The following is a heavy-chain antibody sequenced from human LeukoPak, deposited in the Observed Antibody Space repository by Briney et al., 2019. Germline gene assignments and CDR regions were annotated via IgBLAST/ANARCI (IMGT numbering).Heavy chain of an antibody. CDR2: IFYKGNT. D-gene: IGHD1-1*01. Sequence: PSETLSLTCSVSGYDSISAYYWNRIRQPPGKGLEWIGQIFYKGNTNYNPSLESRVTMSVDTSKNEFSLKLKSVTAADTAVYYCARQGQRRSPWYYFDYWGQGALVTVSS. V-gene: IGHV4-59*01. CDR3: ARQGQRRSPWYYFDY. CDR1: GYDSISAYY. J-gene: IGHJ4*02.